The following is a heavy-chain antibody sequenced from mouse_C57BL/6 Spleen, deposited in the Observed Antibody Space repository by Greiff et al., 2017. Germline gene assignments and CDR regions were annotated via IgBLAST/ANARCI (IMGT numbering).Heavy chain of an antibody. D-gene: IGHD2-1*01. V-gene: IGHV14-3*01. Sequence: EVQLQQSVAELVRPGASVKLSCTASGFNIKNTYMHWVKQRPEQGLEWIGRIDPANGNTKYAPKFQGKATITADKSSNTTYLQLSSLTSEDPAIYYCARDGNYLGYAMDYWGQGTSVTVSS. CDR1: GFNIKNTY. J-gene: IGHJ4*01. CDR2: IDPANGNT. CDR3: ARDGNYLGYAMDY.